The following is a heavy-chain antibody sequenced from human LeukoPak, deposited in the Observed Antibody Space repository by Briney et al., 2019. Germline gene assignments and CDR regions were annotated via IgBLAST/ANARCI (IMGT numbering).Heavy chain of an antibody. CDR3: ARERGYSYGYYHF. Sequence: GASVKVSCKASGYTFTGYYMHWVRQAPGQGLEWMGWINPNSGGTNYAQKFQGRVTMTRDTSISTVYMELSRLRSDDTAVYYCARERGYSYGYYHFWGQGTLVTVSS. CDR1: GYTFTGYY. CDR2: INPNSGGT. D-gene: IGHD5-18*01. J-gene: IGHJ4*02. V-gene: IGHV1-2*02.